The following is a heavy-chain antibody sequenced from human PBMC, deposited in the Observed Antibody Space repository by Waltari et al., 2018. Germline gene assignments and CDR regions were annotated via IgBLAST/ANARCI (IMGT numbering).Heavy chain of an antibody. CDR1: GGSFSGYY. V-gene: IGHV4-34*01. Sequence: QVQLQQWGAGLLKPSETLSLTCAVYGGSFSGYYWSWIRQPPGKGLEWIGEINHSGSNNYTPSRKSRVTISVDTSKNQFSLKLSSVTAADTAVYYCARDPRQQLVRRGRHGMDVWGQGTTVTVSS. D-gene: IGHD6-13*01. J-gene: IGHJ6*02. CDR3: ARDPRQQLVRRGRHGMDV. CDR2: INHSGSN.